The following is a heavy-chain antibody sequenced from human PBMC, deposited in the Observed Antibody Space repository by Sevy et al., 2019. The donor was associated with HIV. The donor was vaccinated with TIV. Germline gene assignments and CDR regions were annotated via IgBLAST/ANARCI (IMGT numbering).Heavy chain of an antibody. J-gene: IGHJ6*02. CDR2: IYPGDSDT. V-gene: IGHV5-51*01. Sequence: GGSLRLSCKGSGYSFTSYWIGWVRQMPGKGLEWMGIIYPGDSDTRYSPSFQGQVTISADKSISTAYLQWSSLKASDTAMYYCARHSGYIVVVPAATGYYGMDVWGQGTTVTVSS. CDR3: ARHSGYIVVVPAATGYYGMDV. D-gene: IGHD2-2*01. CDR1: GYSFTSYW.